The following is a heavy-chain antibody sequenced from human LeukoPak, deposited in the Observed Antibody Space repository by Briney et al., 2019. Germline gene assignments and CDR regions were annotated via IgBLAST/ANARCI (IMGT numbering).Heavy chain of an antibody. J-gene: IGHJ4*02. D-gene: IGHD2-21*02. V-gene: IGHV1-2*02. CDR2: INPHSGGT. Sequence: ASVKVSCKASGFTFTAYYIHWVRQAPGQGLEWMGYINPHSGGTSSPQKFQGRVTMTTDTSISAAYMELSSLISDGTAMYYCVREGNELLSKNFDYWGQGTLVTVSS. CDR3: VREGNELLSKNFDY. CDR1: GFTFTAYY.